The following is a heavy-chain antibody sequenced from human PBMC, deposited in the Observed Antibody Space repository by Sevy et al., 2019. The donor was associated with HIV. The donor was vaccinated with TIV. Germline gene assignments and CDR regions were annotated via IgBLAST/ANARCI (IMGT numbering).Heavy chain of an antibody. D-gene: IGHD1-26*01. V-gene: IGHV6-1*01. CDR3: AIGIPEWELGGHWFDP. CDR1: GDSVSSNSAA. J-gene: IGHJ5*02. CDR2: TYYRSKWYN. Sequence: SQTLSLTCAISGDSVSSNSAAWNWIRQSPSRGLEWLGRTYYRSKWYNDYAVSVKSRISINPDTSKNQFSLQLNSVTPEDTAVYFCAIGIPEWELGGHWFDPWGQGTLVTVSS.